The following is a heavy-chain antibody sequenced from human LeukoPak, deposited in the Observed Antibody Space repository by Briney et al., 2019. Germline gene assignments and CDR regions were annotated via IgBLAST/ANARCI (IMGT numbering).Heavy chain of an antibody. CDR2: IYTSGST. J-gene: IGHJ6*03. CDR3: AREHDILTNYYYYYMDV. Sequence: SETLSLTCTVSGGSISSYYWSWNRQPAGKGLEWIGRIYTSGSTNYNPSLKSRVTMSVDTSKNQFSLKLSSVTAADTAVYYCAREHDILTNYYYYYMDVWGKGTTVTVSS. D-gene: IGHD3-9*01. V-gene: IGHV4-4*07. CDR1: GGSISSYY.